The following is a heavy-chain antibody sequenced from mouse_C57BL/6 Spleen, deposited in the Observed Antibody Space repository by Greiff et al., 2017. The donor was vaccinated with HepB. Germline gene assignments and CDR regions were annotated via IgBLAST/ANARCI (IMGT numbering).Heavy chain of an antibody. CDR1: GYNFTDYY. J-gene: IGHJ2*01. CDR3: ARSAYFDY. V-gene: IGHV1-76*01. Sequence: QVQLQQSGAELVRPGASVKLSCKASGYNFTDYYINWVKQRPGQGLEWIARIYPGSGNTYYNEKFKGKATLTAEKSSSTAYMQLSSLTSEDSAVYFCARSAYFDYWGQGTTLTVSS. D-gene: IGHD6-1*01. CDR2: IYPGSGNT.